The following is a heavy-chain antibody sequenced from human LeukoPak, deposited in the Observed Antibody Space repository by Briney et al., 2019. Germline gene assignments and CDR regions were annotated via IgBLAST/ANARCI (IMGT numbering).Heavy chain of an antibody. CDR2: INHSGST. J-gene: IGHJ4*02. CDR1: GGSFSGYY. CDR3: ARHGFWWPPTFDY. Sequence: PSETLSRTCAVYGGSFSGYYLSWIRQPPGKGLEWIGEINHSGSTNYNPSLKSRVTISVDTSKNQFSLKLSSVTAADTAVYYCARHGFWWPPTFDYWGQGTLVTVSS. V-gene: IGHV4-34*01. D-gene: IGHD2-21*01.